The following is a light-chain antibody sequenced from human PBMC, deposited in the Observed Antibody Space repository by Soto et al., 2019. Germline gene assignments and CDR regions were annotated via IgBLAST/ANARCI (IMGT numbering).Light chain of an antibody. CDR2: DAS. V-gene: IGKV1-39*01. J-gene: IGKJ1*01. CDR1: QSIRSY. CDR3: QQYSRNWT. Sequence: DIQRTQSPSSMSASVGDRVTITCRASQSIRSYLNWYQQKPGKGPMILIYDASSLESGAPSRFSGSGSGTEFPLTISSMHPGYFATYYCQQYSRNWTFGQGTKVDIK.